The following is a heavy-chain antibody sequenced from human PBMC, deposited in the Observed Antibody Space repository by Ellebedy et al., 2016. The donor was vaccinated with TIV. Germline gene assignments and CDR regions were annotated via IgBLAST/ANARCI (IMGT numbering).Heavy chain of an antibody. CDR2: ISSTGSFV. Sequence: PGGSLRLSCGASGFTFRSHSMNWVRQAPGKGLEWVSFISSTGSFVYYADSLRGRFTISRDNAKNSLYLQMNNVTPEDTAVYYCAREEYACGGDCSLDHWGQGTLVTVSS. CDR1: GFTFRSHS. V-gene: IGHV3-21*01. D-gene: IGHD2-21*02. CDR3: AREEYACGGDCSLDH. J-gene: IGHJ5*02.